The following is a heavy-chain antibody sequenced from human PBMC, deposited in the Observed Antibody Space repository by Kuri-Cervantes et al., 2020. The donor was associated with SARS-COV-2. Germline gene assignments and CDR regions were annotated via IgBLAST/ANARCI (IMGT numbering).Heavy chain of an antibody. CDR3: ARTSIAAAGTYFAY. D-gene: IGHD6-13*01. J-gene: IGHJ4*02. V-gene: IGHV4-34*01. CDR1: GGTFSGYY. Sequence: SQTLSLTCAVYGGTFSGYYWSWIRQPPGKGLAWIGEINHSGSANCNPSLKRRVTVAVDTSKNQFPLKLRSMTAADTAVYCCARTSIAAAGTYFAYWGQGTLVTVSS. CDR2: INHSGSA.